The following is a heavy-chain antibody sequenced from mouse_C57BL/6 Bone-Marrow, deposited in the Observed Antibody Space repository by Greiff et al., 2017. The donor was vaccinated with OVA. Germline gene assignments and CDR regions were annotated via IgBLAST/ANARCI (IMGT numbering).Heavy chain of an antibody. V-gene: IGHV14-4*01. Sequence: EVQRVESGAELVRPGASVKLSCTASGFNIKDDYMHWVKQRPEQGLEWIGWIDPENGDTEYASKFQGKATITADTSSNTAYLQLSSLTSEDTAVYYCTTSGNYSGYWGQGTTLTVSS. CDR1: GFNIKDDY. CDR3: TTSGNYSGY. J-gene: IGHJ2*01. D-gene: IGHD1-1*02. CDR2: IDPENGDT.